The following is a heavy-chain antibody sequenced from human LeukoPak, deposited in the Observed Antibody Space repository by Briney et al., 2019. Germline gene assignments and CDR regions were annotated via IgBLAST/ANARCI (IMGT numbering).Heavy chain of an antibody. D-gene: IGHD6-19*01. CDR3: ARGTRGGYSSGHFDY. CDR1: GLTVSSNF. V-gene: IGHV3-53*01. Sequence: GGSLRLSCAATGLTVSSNFMSWVRQAPGKGLEWVSVIYGGGSTYYADSVKGRFTISRDNAKNSLYLQMNSLRAEDTAVYYCARGTRGGYSSGHFDYWGQGTLVTVSS. J-gene: IGHJ4*02. CDR2: IYGGGST.